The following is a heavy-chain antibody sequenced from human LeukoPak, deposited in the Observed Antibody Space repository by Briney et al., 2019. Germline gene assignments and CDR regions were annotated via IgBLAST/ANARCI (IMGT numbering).Heavy chain of an antibody. D-gene: IGHD3-3*01. CDR2: IYPGDSDT. CDR1: GYSFTSYW. CDR3: AIYDFWSGYSFDY. Sequence: GESLKISCKGSGYSFTSYWIGWVRQMPGKGLEWMGIIYPGDSDTRYSPSFQGQVTISADKSISTAYLQWSSLKASDTALYYCAIYDFWSGYSFDYWGQGTLVTVSS. V-gene: IGHV5-51*01. J-gene: IGHJ4*02.